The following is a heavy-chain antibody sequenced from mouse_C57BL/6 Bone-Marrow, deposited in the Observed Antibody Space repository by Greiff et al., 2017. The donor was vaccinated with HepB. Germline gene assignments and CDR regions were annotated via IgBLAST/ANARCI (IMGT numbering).Heavy chain of an antibody. J-gene: IGHJ2*01. V-gene: IGHV1-64*01. CDR1: GYTFTSYW. Sequence: QVQLKQPGAELVKPGASVKLSCKASGYTFTSYWMHWVKQRPGQGLEWIGMIHPNSGSTNYNEKFKSKATLTVDKSSSTAYMQLSSLTSEDAAVYYSARGGVYPFYCDYGGQGNTLTGSA. CDR2: IHPNSGST. D-gene: IGHD1-3*01. CDR3: ARGGVYPFYCDY.